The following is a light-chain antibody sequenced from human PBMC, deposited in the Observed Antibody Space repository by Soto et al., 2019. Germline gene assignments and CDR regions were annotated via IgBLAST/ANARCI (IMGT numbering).Light chain of an antibody. V-gene: IGKV1-39*01. J-gene: IGKJ3*01. CDR2: AAS. Sequence: DIQMTQSPSSLSASVGDRVTITCRASQTIRNYLNWYQQKPGKAPNLLIYAASSLQSGVPSRFSGSGSGTDFTLTISSLQPEDFATYSCQQSYSTPLTFGPGTKVDIK. CDR1: QTIRNY. CDR3: QQSYSTPLT.